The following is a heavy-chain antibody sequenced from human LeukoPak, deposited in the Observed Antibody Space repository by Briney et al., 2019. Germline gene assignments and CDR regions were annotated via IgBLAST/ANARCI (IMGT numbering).Heavy chain of an antibody. V-gene: IGHV3-7*01. CDR3: ARSRGTTSWYYYDSSGYYLDY. Sequence: GGSLRLSCAASGFTFSSYWMSWVRQPPGKGLEWVANIKQDGSEKYYVDSVKGRFTISRDNAKNSLYLQMNSLRAEDTAVYYCARSRGTTSWYYYDSSGYYLDYWGQGTLVTVSS. J-gene: IGHJ4*02. CDR2: IKQDGSEK. CDR1: GFTFSSYW. D-gene: IGHD3-22*01.